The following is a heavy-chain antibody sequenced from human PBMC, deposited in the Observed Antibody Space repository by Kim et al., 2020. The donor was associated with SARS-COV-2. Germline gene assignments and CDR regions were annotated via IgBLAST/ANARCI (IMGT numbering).Heavy chain of an antibody. J-gene: IGHJ3*02. CDR2: RT. Sequence: RTNYNPSIKSRVTISVDTSKNQFSLKLSSVTAADTAVYYCARSALFRTFDIWGQGTMVTVSS. D-gene: IGHD2-21*01. CDR3: ARSALFRTFDI. V-gene: IGHV4-4*09.